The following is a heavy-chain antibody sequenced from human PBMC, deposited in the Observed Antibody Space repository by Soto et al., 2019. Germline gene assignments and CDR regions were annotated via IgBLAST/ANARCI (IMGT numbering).Heavy chain of an antibody. Sequence: QIHLVQSGAEVRKPGASVNVSGKTPVYFLTTYGVAWVRQAPGEGLEVVAWISAYNGYPKYGQRFQGRVTLSTDPSTTTGYMELRNLRFDDTAVYYCARWSSGALYEYWGQGTLLTVSS. CDR1: VYFLTTYG. J-gene: IGHJ4*02. CDR2: ISAYNGYP. V-gene: IGHV1-18*04. CDR3: ARWSSGALYEY.